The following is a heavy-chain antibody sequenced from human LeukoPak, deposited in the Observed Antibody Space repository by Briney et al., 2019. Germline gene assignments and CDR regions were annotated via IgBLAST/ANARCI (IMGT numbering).Heavy chain of an antibody. CDR3: ARDQLGVEGFYNY. D-gene: IGHD6-13*01. CDR2: ISYDGSNK. Sequence: GGSLRLSCAASGFTFSSYAMHWVRQAPGKGLEWVAVISYDGSNKYYADSVKGRFTISRDNSKNTLYLQMNSLRAEDTAVYYCARDQLGVEGFYNYWGQGTLVTVSS. J-gene: IGHJ4*02. V-gene: IGHV3-30-3*01. CDR1: GFTFSSYA.